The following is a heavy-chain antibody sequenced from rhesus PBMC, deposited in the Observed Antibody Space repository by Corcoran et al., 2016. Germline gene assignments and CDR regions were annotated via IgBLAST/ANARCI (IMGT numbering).Heavy chain of an antibody. CDR3: ARLTYYYDSGYFDY. Sequence: QVQLQESGPGLVKPSETLSLTCAVSGGSFSSYWWSWIRQPPGKGLEWIGEINGNSGSTNYNPSLKSRVTISKDASKNQFSLKLISVTAADTAVYYCARLTYYYDSGYFDYWGQGVLVTVSS. V-gene: IGHV4-80*01. J-gene: IGHJ4*01. CDR2: INGNSGST. D-gene: IGHD3-28*01. CDR1: GGSFSSYW.